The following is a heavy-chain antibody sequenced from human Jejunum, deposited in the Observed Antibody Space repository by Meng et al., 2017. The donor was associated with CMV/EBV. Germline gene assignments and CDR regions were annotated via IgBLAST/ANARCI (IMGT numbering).Heavy chain of an antibody. J-gene: IGHJ6*02. CDR3: ARDGGLTQYYYYGMDV. CDR1: GGSISSNY. CDR2: VYYSGST. V-gene: IGHV4-59*01. Sequence: GGSISSNYWSWIRQPPGKGLEWIGYVYYSGSTNYNPSLKSRVTISVDTSKNQFSLKLSSVTAADTAVHYCARDGGLTQYYYYGMDVWGQGTTVTVSS. D-gene: IGHD2-15*01.